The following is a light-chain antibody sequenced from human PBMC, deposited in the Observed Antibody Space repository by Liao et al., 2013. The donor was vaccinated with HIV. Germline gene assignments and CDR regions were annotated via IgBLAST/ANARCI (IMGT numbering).Light chain of an antibody. CDR2: RAT. Sequence: SYVLTQPPSVSVAPGKTARITCGGNNIGSKSVHWYQQKPGQSPVLVIYRATKRPSGIPERFSGSQSGNTATLTISGTQAMDEADYFCQAWDSGTVVFGGGTKLTVL. V-gene: IGLV3-9*01. CDR1: NIGSKS. CDR3: QAWDSGTVV. J-gene: IGLJ2*01.